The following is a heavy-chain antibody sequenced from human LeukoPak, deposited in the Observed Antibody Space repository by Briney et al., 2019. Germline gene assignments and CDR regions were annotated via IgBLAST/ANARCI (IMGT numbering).Heavy chain of an antibody. Sequence: ASVKVSCKASGYTFTSHGISWVRQAPGQGLEWMGWTSPHNGDTNYAQKLQGRVTMTTDTSTSTAYMELRSLRSDDTAVYYCARVRAAAGIYYFDYWGQGTLVTVSS. J-gene: IGHJ4*02. D-gene: IGHD6-13*01. CDR1: GYTFTSHG. CDR2: TSPHNGDT. V-gene: IGHV1-18*01. CDR3: ARVRAAAGIYYFDY.